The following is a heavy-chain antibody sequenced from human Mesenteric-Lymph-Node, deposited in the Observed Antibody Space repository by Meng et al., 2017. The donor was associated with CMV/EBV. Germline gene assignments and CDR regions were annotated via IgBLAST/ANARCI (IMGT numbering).Heavy chain of an antibody. J-gene: IGHJ4*02. CDR2: ISSSGSTI. Sequence: GGSLRLSCAASGFTFSSYTMNWVRQAPGKGLEWVSSISSSGSTIYYADSVKGRFTISRDNAKNSLYLQMNSLRAEDTAVYYCARAMVRGVYYSWDYWGQGTLVTVSS. CDR3: ARAMVRGVYYSWDY. CDR1: GFTFSSYT. V-gene: IGHV3-48*04. D-gene: IGHD3-10*01.